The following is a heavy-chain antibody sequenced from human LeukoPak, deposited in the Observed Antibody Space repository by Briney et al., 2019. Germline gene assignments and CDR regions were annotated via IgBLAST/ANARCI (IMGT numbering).Heavy chain of an antibody. J-gene: IGHJ5*02. CDR1: GGSISSYY. Sequence: PSETLSLTCTVSGGSISSYYWSWIRQPPGKGLDWIGYIYYSGTTNYNPSLKSRVTISLDTSKKQLSLKLSSVTAADTAVYYCAGVGCTSTSCPGWIDPWGQGTLVTVSS. CDR3: AGVGCTSTSCPGWIDP. D-gene: IGHD2-2*01. CDR2: IYYSGTT. V-gene: IGHV4-59*01.